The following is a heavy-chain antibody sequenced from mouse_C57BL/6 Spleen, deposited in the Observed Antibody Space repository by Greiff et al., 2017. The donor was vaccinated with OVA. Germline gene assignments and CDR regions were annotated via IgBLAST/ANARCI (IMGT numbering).Heavy chain of an antibody. CDR1: GFTFSDYY. Sequence: EVLLVESEGGLVQPGSSMKLSCTASGFTFSDYYMAWVRQVPEKGLEWVANINYDGSSTYYLDYLKSRFIMSRDNAKNILYLQMSSLKSEDTATDYCARDGGYDYAFGVWGTGTTVTVSS. V-gene: IGHV5-16*01. J-gene: IGHJ1*03. CDR3: ARDGGYDYAFGV. CDR2: INYDGSST. D-gene: IGHD2-4*01.